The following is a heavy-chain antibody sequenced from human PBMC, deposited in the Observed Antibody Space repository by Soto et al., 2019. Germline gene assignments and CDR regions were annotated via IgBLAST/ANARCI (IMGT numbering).Heavy chain of an antibody. J-gene: IGHJ3*02. CDR2: ISYDGSSK. CDR3: AKERNPSFFDI. CDR1: RFTFSTSG. V-gene: IGHV3-30*18. Sequence: PGGSLRLSCAASRFTFSTSGMHWVRQAPGKGLEWVAVISYDGSSKYYADSVKGRFTISRDNSKNTLYPQMNSLRAEDTAVYYCAKERNPSFFDIWGQGTMVTVSS.